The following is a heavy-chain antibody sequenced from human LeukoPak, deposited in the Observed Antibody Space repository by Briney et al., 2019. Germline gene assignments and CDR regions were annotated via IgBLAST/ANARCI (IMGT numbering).Heavy chain of an antibody. CDR1: GFTFSHYW. CDR3: AGGSITVSGARNSLDC. CDR2: INSDGSDT. D-gene: IGHD6-19*01. Sequence: GGSLRLSCAASGFTFSHYWMHWVRQAPGKGLVWVSRINSDGSDTYYADSVKGRFTISRDNAKNTLYLQMNSLRDEDAAVYYCAGGSITVSGARNSLDCWGQGTLVTVSS. V-gene: IGHV3-74*01. J-gene: IGHJ4*02.